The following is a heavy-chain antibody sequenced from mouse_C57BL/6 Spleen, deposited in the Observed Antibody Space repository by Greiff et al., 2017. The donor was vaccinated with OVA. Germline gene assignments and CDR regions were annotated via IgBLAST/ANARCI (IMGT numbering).Heavy chain of an antibody. D-gene: IGHD2-5*01. J-gene: IGHJ2*01. CDR3: ARKAYYSNYVVFDY. V-gene: IGHV1-69*01. CDR2: IDPSDSYT. CDR1: GYTFTSYW. Sequence: VQLQQPGAELVMPGASVKLSCKASGYTFTSYWMHWVKQRPGQGLEWIGEIDPSDSYTNYNQKFKGKSTLTVDKSSSTAYMQLSSLTSADSAVYYCARKAYYSNYVVFDYWGQGTTLTVSS.